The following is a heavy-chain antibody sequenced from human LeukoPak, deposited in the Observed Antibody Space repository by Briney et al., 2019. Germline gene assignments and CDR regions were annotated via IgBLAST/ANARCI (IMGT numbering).Heavy chain of an antibody. CDR3: ARGLNYYDSSGYLGY. J-gene: IGHJ4*02. V-gene: IGHV4-34*01. CDR2: INHSGST. CDR1: GGSFSGYY. Sequence: SETLSLTCAVYGGSFSGYYWSWIRQPPGKGLEWIGEINHSGSTNYNPSLKSRVTISVDTSKDQFSLKLSSVTAADTAVCYCARGLNYYDSSGYLGYWGQGTLVTVSS. D-gene: IGHD3-22*01.